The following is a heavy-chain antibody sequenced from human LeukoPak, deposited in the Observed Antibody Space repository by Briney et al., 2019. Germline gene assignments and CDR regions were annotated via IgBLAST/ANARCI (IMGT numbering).Heavy chain of an antibody. D-gene: IGHD2-8*01. Sequence: ASVKISCKASGYTFTGYYMHWVRQAPGQGLEWMGWINPNSGGTNYAQKFQGRVTMTRDTSISTAYMELSRLRSDDTAVYYCARDIEYCTNGVCYPPPFDYWGQGTLVTVSS. J-gene: IGHJ4*02. CDR3: ARDIEYCTNGVCYPPPFDY. CDR1: GYTFTGYY. CDR2: INPNSGGT. V-gene: IGHV1-2*02.